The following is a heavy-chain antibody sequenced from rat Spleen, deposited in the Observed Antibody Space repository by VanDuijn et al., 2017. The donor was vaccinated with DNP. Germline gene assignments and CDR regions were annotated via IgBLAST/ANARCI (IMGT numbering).Heavy chain of an antibody. CDR2: ISGGGST. Sequence: QVQLKESGPGLVQPSQTLSLTCTVSGFSLTSYTVAWVRQPPGRGLEWITAISGGGSTYYNSGLKSRVLISRDTSKIQVFLKMTSLQTDDTGTYYCISDSLNSSSFVYWGQGSLVTVSS. D-gene: IGHD1-2*01. CDR1: GFSLTSYT. CDR3: ISDSLNSSSFVY. J-gene: IGHJ3*01. V-gene: IGHV2-6*01.